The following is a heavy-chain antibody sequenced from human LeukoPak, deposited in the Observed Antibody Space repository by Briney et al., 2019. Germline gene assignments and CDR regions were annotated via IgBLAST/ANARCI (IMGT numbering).Heavy chain of an antibody. CDR3: ARGYSSSWYFDY. D-gene: IGHD6-13*01. CDR2: IYHSGST. Sequence: SETLSLTCAVSGGSISSSNWWSWVRQPPGKGLEWIGEIYHSGSTNYNPSLESRVTISVDTSKNQFSLKLSSVTAADTAVYYCARGYSSSWYFDYWGQGTLVTVSS. V-gene: IGHV4-4*02. J-gene: IGHJ4*02. CDR1: GGSISSSNW.